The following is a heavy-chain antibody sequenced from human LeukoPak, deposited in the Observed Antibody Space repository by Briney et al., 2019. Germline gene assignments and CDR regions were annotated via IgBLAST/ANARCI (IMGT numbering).Heavy chain of an antibody. CDR1: GFTFSNYA. CDR3: ARENIGIDY. V-gene: IGHV3-48*03. J-gene: IGHJ4*02. D-gene: IGHD2/OR15-2a*01. CDR2: ISSSGSTI. Sequence: GGSLRLSCAASGFTFSNYAMNWVRQAPGKGLEWVSYISSSGSTIYYADSVRGRFTISRDNAKNSLYLQMNSLRAEDTAVYYCARENIGIDYWGQGTLVTVSS.